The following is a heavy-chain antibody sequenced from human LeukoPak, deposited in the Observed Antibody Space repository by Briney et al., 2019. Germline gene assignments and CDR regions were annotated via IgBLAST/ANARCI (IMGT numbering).Heavy chain of an antibody. Sequence: ASVRVSCKASGYTFTSYGISWVRQAPGQGLEWMGWISGSTGNTNYAPKLQGRVTMTTDTSTTTAYMELRRLRSDDTAVYYCARPWVTEAFDYWGQGTLVTVSS. V-gene: IGHV1-18*01. D-gene: IGHD2-21*02. J-gene: IGHJ4*02. CDR3: ARPWVTEAFDY. CDR1: GYTFTSYG. CDR2: ISGSTGNT.